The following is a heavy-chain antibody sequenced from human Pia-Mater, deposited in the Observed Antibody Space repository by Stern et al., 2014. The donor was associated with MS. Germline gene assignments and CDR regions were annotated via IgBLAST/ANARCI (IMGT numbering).Heavy chain of an antibody. J-gene: IGHJ4*02. CDR3: ARQTTAWASDV. CDR1: GFKFSIYW. Sequence: EVQLVESGAELIRPGESLKISCKGYGFKFSIYWIAWVRQLPGKRLEWMGIIHPGDSETRYSPSFQGQVTMSADKSTSTAYLQWSSLNASDTAMYFCARQTTAWASDVWGQGTLVTVSS. D-gene: IGHD1-14*01. V-gene: IGHV5-51*01. CDR2: IHPGDSET.